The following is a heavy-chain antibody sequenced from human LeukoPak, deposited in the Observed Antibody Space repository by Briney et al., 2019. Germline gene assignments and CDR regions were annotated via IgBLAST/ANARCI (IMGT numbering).Heavy chain of an antibody. CDR2: IYHSGST. J-gene: IGHJ4*02. CDR1: GGSISSGGYS. V-gene: IGHV4-30-2*01. Sequence: SETLSLTCDVSGGSISSGGYSWSWIRQPPGKGLEWIGYIYHSGSTYYNPSLKSRVTISVDRSKNQFSLKLSSVTAADTAVYYCAGSLAAAGTDFDYWGQGTLVTVSS. D-gene: IGHD6-13*01. CDR3: AGSLAAAGTDFDY.